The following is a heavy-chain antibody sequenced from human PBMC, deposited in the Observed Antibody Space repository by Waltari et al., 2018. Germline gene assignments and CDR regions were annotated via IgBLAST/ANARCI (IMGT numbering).Heavy chain of an antibody. Sequence: EVQLVESGGVVVQPGGSLRLSCAASGFTFEDYAMHGVRKAPGKGLEWVSLISWDGGSTYYADSVKGRFTISRDNSKNSLYLQMNSLRAEDTALYYCAKDMGRPEGAFDIWGQGTMVTVSS. J-gene: IGHJ3*02. CDR3: AKDMGRPEGAFDI. CDR1: GFTFEDYA. V-gene: IGHV3-43D*04. D-gene: IGHD3-10*01. CDR2: ISWDGGST.